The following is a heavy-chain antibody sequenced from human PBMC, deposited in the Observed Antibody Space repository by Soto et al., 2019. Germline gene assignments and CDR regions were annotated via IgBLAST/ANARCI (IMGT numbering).Heavy chain of an antibody. CDR1: GYTFTSYG. Sequence: ASVKVSCKASGYTFTSYGISWVRQAPGQGLEWMGWISAYNGNTNYAQKLQGRVTMTTDTSTSTAYMELRSLRSDDTAVYYCARVNEWPVLEWLPIYGMDVWGQGTTVTVSS. V-gene: IGHV1-18*04. J-gene: IGHJ6*02. D-gene: IGHD3-3*01. CDR3: ARVNEWPVLEWLPIYGMDV. CDR2: ISAYNGNT.